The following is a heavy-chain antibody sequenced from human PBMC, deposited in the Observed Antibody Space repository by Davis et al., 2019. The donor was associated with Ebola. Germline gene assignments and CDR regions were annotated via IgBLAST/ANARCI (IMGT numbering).Heavy chain of an antibody. J-gene: IGHJ4*02. V-gene: IGHV1-2*02. CDR1: GYAFTGYY. CDR3: ARDLLECQERGIYEFWSGSATGEPDY. Sequence: ASVKVSCKASGYAFTGYYMHWVRQAPGQGLEWMGWINPNSGGTNYAQKFQGRVTMTRDTSISTAYMELSRLRSDDTAVYYCARDLLECQERGIYEFWSGSATGEPDYWGQGTLVTVSS. D-gene: IGHD3-3*01. CDR2: INPNSGGT.